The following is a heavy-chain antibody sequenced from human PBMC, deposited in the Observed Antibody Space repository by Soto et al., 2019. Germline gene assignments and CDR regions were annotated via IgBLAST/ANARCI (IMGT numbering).Heavy chain of an antibody. J-gene: IGHJ4*02. V-gene: IGHV3-30-3*01. D-gene: IGHD2-2*01. CDR1: GFTFSNYA. Sequence: QVQLVESGGGVVQRGRSLRLSCAASGFTFSNYALHWVRQAPGRGLEWVALMSFVGNNNYYANSVKGRFTLSRDNSKNNRYLQMNSLRAEDTALYYCGRCTGTRCHWGADFWGQRTLVIVSS. CDR2: MSFVGNNN. CDR3: GRCTGTRCHWGADF.